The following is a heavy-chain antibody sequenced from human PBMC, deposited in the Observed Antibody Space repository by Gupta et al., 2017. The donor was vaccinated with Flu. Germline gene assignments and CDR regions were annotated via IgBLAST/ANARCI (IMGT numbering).Heavy chain of an antibody. CDR1: GGSVSRGGFY. J-gene: IGHJ2*01. Sequence: QVQLQESGPGLVKPSQTLSLPCPVSGGSVSRGGFYWNWIRQHPGRGLEWIGHIYYSENTFSNPSLKTRITMSLDRSENQFSLRLNSMTDADSAVYYCARGRSGWYDPPRYWYFGLWGRGTLVSVSS. D-gene: IGHD6-19*01. CDR3: ARGRSGWYDPPRYWYFGL. CDR2: IYYSENT. V-gene: IGHV4-31*03.